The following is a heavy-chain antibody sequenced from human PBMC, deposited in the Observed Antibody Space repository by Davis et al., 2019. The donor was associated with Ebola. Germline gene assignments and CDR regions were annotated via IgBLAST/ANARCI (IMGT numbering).Heavy chain of an antibody. V-gene: IGHV1-24*01. Sequence: ASVKVSCMVSGYTLTKLSMHWVRQAPGKGLEWMGGFDPEDGETIYAQKFQGRVTMTEDTSTDTAYMELSSLRSEDTAVYYCTKGSPREVATGSGFDIWGQGTIVTVS. D-gene: IGHD1-1*01. CDR2: FDPEDGET. CDR3: TKGSPREVATGSGFDI. J-gene: IGHJ3*02. CDR1: GYTLTKLS.